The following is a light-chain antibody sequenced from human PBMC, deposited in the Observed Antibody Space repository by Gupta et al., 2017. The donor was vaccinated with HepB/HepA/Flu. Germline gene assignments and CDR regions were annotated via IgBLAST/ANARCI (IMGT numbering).Light chain of an antibody. J-gene: IGKJ1*01. CDR3: QQDNNWPRT. CDR2: GAS. CDR1: ESISSN. Sequence: DIVMTQSPATLSVSPGERATLSCRASESISSNLAWYQQKPGQAPRLLTYGASTRATGIPARFSGSGSGTEFTLTISSLQSEDFAVYYCQQDNNWPRTFGQGTKVEIK. V-gene: IGKV3-15*01.